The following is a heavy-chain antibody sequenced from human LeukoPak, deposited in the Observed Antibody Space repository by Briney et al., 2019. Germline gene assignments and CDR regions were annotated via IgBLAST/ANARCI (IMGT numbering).Heavy chain of an antibody. CDR2: IYTSGST. J-gene: IGHJ4*02. CDR3: ARDRSSSWLNDEDY. Sequence: SETPSLTCTVSGGSVSSGSYYWSWIRQPAGKGLEWIGRIYTSGSTNYNPSLKSRVTISVDTSKNQFSLKLSSVTAADTAVYYCARDRSSSWLNDEDYWSQGTLVTVSS. D-gene: IGHD6-13*01. CDR1: GGSVSSGSYY. V-gene: IGHV4-61*02.